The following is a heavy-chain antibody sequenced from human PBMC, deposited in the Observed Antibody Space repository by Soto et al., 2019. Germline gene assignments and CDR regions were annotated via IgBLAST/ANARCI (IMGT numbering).Heavy chain of an antibody. CDR2: MHASGGT. V-gene: IGHV4-39*01. D-gene: IGHD2-15*01. CDR1: GAPISSNDYF. CDR3: AAIVVGATRHSDVDH. J-gene: IGHJ4*02. Sequence: SETLSLTCSVSGAPISSNDYFWAWIRPPPGRGLEFIASMHASGGTYHASSLKSRATMSLDTSKDQFSLKLQSVTAADTGTYYCAAIVVGATRHSDVDHWGQGTLVTVSS.